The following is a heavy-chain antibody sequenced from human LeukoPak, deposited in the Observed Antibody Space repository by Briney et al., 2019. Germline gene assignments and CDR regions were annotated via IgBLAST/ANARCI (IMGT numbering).Heavy chain of an antibody. D-gene: IGHD2-8*02. CDR2: IRGDDYT. CDR1: GFTFSTYA. J-gene: IGHJ4*02. V-gene: IGHV3-23*01. CDR3: AKGRLDPNLVLHY. Sequence: PGGSLRLSCAASGFTFSTYAMSWVRQAPGKGLEWVSTIRGDDYTYYADSVKGRFTISRDNPKNTLSLQMDSLRTEDTALYYCAKGRLDPNLVLHYRGQGTLVTVSS.